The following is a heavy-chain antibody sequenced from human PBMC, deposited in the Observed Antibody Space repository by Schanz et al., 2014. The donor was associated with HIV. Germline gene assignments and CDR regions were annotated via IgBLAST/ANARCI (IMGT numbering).Heavy chain of an antibody. Sequence: QEQLVESGGGVVQPGRSLRLSCAASGFTFNYYGMHWVRQAPGKGLEWVGVIWYDGTNKYYADSVKGRFTISRDNSKNTVDLQMNSLRADDTAVYYCARGSGPYYYYYGMDVWGQGTTVTVSS. D-gene: IGHD3-10*01. CDR1: GFTFNYYG. V-gene: IGHV3-33*01. CDR3: ARGSGPYYYYYGMDV. CDR2: IWYDGTNK. J-gene: IGHJ6*02.